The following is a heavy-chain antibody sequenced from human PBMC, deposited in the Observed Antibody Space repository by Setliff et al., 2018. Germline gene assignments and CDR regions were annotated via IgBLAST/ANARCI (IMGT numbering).Heavy chain of an antibody. D-gene: IGHD2-15*01. CDR2: INPNSAGT. V-gene: IGHV1-2*02. CDR3: AGVDVFTASPF. Sequence: GASVKVSCKASANTFIAYYIHWVRQAPGQGLEWMGWINPNSAGTNYAQKFQGRVTMAWDASITTAYLDLSRLTSDDTASYYCAGVDVFTASPFWGLGTRVTVSS. J-gene: IGHJ4*02. CDR1: ANTFIAYY.